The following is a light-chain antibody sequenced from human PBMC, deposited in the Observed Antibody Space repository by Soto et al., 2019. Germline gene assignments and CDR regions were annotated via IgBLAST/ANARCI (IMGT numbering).Light chain of an antibody. CDR3: QQYGSSRWT. CDR1: QSVSSTY. V-gene: IGKV3-20*01. CDR2: GA. J-gene: IGKJ1*01. Sequence: EIVLTQSPGTLSLSPGERATLSCRASQSVSSTYFAWLQQKAGQAPRLLIHGANSATGIPYRFSGSGSGTDFTLTISRLEPEDFAVYYCQQYGSSRWTFGQGTKVEI.